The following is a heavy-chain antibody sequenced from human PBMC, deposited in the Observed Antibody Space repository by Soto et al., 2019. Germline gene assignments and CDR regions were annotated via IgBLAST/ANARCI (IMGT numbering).Heavy chain of an antibody. J-gene: IGHJ5*02. CDR1: GGVFSTFV. V-gene: IGHV1-69*06. D-gene: IGHD3-22*01. CDR3: VREGSHHSGNSGHWFDP. CDR2: IVPIFGSV. Sequence: SVKVSCKTSGGVFSTFVITWVRQAPGQGLEWMGQIVPIFGSVKYAQKFQGRVTLTADKGTRTAFMELSGLRFEDTAVYYCVREGSHHSGNSGHWFDPWGQGSLVTVSS.